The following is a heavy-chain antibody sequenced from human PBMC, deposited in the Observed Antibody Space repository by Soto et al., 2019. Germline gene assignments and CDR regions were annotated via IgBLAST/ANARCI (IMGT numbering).Heavy chain of an antibody. CDR3: ARAPLALFRAYDFRVLRPYYYYGMDV. Sequence: PGGSLRLSCAASGLTFSSYAMSWVRQAPGKGLEWVSAISGSGGSTYYADSVKGRFTISRDNSKNTLYLQMNSLRAEDTAVYYCARAPLALFRAYDFRVLRPYYYYGMDVWGQGTTVTVSS. J-gene: IGHJ6*02. CDR1: GLTFSSYA. CDR2: ISGSGGST. V-gene: IGHV3-23*01. D-gene: IGHD3-3*01.